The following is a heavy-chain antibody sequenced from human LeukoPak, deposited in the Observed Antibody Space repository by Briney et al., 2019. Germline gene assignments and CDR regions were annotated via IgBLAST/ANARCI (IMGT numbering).Heavy chain of an antibody. J-gene: IGHJ1*01. CDR1: GYTFTSYG. CDR2: ISAYNGNT. Sequence: WASVKVSCKASGYTFTSYGISWVRQAPGQGLEWMGWISAYNGNTNYAQKFQGRVTITADKSTSTAYMELSSLRSEDTAVYYCARDGSSIQHWGQGILVTVSS. D-gene: IGHD1-26*01. V-gene: IGHV1-18*01. CDR3: ARDGSSIQH.